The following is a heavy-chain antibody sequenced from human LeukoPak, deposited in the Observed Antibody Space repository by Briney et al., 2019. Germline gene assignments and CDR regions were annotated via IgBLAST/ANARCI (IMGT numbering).Heavy chain of an antibody. J-gene: IGHJ4*02. Sequence: GGSLRLSCAASGFTFDDYAMHWVRQAPGKGLEWVSGISWNSGNIGYADSVKGRFTISRDNAKNSLYLQMNSLRAEDTALYYCAKSVIAAAGTGSRFDYWGQGTLVTVSS. CDR3: AKSVIAAAGTGSRFDY. CDR1: GFTFDDYA. CDR2: ISWNSGNI. D-gene: IGHD6-25*01. V-gene: IGHV3-9*01.